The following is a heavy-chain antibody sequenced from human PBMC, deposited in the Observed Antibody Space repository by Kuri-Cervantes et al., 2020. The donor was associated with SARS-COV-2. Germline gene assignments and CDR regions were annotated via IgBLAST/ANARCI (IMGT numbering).Heavy chain of an antibody. CDR3: AKAGYYYDSSGYYFDY. Sequence: GESLKISCAASGFTFSSYEMSWVRQAPGKGLEWVSVIYSGGSSTYYADSVKGRFTISRDNSKNTLYLQMNSLRAEDTAVYYCAKAGYYYDSSGYYFDYWGQGTLVTVSS. V-gene: IGHV3-23*03. CDR1: GFTFSSYE. CDR2: IYSGGSST. J-gene: IGHJ4*02. D-gene: IGHD3-22*01.